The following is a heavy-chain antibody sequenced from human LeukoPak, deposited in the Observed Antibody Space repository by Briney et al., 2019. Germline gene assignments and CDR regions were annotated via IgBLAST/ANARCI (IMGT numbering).Heavy chain of an antibody. CDR2: ISGSGGST. Sequence: GGSLKLSCAASGFTFSSYGMHWVRQAPGKGLEWVSAISGSGGSTYYADSVKGRFTISRDNSKNTLYLQMNGLRAEDTAVYYCAKDGGIAARPYYFDYWGQGTLVTVSS. D-gene: IGHD6-6*01. CDR1: GFTFSSYG. V-gene: IGHV3-23*01. CDR3: AKDGGIAARPYYFDY. J-gene: IGHJ4*02.